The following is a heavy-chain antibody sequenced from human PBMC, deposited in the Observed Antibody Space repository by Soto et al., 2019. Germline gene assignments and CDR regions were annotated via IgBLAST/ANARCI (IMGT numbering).Heavy chain of an antibody. Sequence: QVQMVQSGAEVKKPGASVKVSCKVSGYTLTKLSMHWVRQAPGKGLEWMGGFDPEDGETIYAQKFKGRVTMTEDITTDSTYMELCILSYEDTAVYYCATCPTRPSSCLMDHWGQGTLVTV. V-gene: IGHV1-24*01. D-gene: IGHD2-2*01. CDR2: FDPEDGET. J-gene: IGHJ4*02. CDR1: GYTLTKLS. CDR3: ATCPTRPSSCLMDH.